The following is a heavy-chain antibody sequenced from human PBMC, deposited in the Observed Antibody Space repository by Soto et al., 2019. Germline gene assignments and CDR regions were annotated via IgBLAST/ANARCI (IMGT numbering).Heavy chain of an antibody. Sequence: ASVKVSCKASGYTFTSYGISWVRQAPAQGLEWMGWISAYNGNTNYAQKLQGRVTMTTDTSTSTAYMELRSLRSDDTAVYYCARGITMVRGVIPRTNWFDPWGQGTLVTVSS. V-gene: IGHV1-18*04. CDR2: ISAYNGNT. CDR1: GYTFTSYG. CDR3: ARGITMVRGVIPRTNWFDP. D-gene: IGHD3-10*01. J-gene: IGHJ5*02.